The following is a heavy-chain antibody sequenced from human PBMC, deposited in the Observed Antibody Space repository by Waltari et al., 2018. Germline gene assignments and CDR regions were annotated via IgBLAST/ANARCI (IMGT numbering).Heavy chain of an antibody. V-gene: IGHV3-23*01. D-gene: IGHD5-18*01. CDR2: FRGSGSTT. CDR1: GFSFGGYA. Sequence: EVQLLQSGGGLVQPGGSLRLSCEGSGFSFGGYAMTWVRQAPGKGFEWLSTFRGSGSTTFYADSVRGRFTISRDNAKNTVFLELNSLRVDDTAFYYCAKDSRGYTPSPGDSWGQGAQVTVS. J-gene: IGHJ4*02. CDR3: AKDSRGYTPSPGDS.